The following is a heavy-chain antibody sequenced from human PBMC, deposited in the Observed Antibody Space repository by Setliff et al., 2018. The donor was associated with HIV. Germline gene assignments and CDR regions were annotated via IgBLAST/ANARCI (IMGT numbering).Heavy chain of an antibody. CDR3: ARDVWGQYYFDY. Sequence: PGGSLRLSCAASGFTFSNYEMNWVRQAPGKGLEWVSYISSSGTTIYYADSVKGRFTISRDNAKNSLYLQMNSLSAEDTAVYYCARDVWGQYYFDYWGRGTLVTVSS. CDR2: ISSSGTTI. V-gene: IGHV3-48*03. CDR1: GFTFSNYE. J-gene: IGHJ4*02. D-gene: IGHD2-8*01.